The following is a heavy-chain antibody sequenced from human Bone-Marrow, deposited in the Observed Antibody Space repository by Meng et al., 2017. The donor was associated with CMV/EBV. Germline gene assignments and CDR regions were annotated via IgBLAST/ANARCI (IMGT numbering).Heavy chain of an antibody. CDR3: ARARILVQAAVPTHYYYYYGMDV. J-gene: IGHJ6*02. Sequence: ASVKVSCKASGYTFSTYDINWVRQAAGQGLEWMGWVNPNTGKTGYTQKFQGRLTLTRSTSISTAYLEPSSLRSDDTAVYYCARARILVQAAVPTHYYYYYGMDVWGQGTTVTVSS. CDR1: GYTFSTYD. CDR2: VNPNTGKT. V-gene: IGHV1-8*01. D-gene: IGHD1-1*01.